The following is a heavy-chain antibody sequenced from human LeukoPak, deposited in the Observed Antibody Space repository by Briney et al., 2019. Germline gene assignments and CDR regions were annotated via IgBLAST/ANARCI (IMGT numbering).Heavy chain of an antibody. J-gene: IGHJ5*02. D-gene: IGHD6-19*01. V-gene: IGHV1-46*01. CDR2: INPSGGST. Sequence: ASVKVSCKASGYTFTRYYMHWVRQAPGQGLEWMGIINPSGGSTSYAQKFQGRVTMTRDTSTSTVYMELSSLRSEDTAVYYCARRAVAGTTDPWGQGTLVTVSS. CDR3: ARRAVAGTTDP. CDR1: GYTFTRYY.